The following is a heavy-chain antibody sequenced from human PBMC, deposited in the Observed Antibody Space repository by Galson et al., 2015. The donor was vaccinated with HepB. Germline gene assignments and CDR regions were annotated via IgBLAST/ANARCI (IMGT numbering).Heavy chain of an antibody. V-gene: IGHV3-21*01. CDR1: GITFTGYA. CDR3: TRGFPYYKNELNDY. D-gene: IGHD3-10*01. CDR2: ISSGGSYI. J-gene: IGHJ4*02. Sequence: SLRLSCAASGITFTGYAMNWVRQPPGRGLEWISSISSGGSYIYYADSGKGRFTISRDQARNSLFLQLNILRAEDTAVYYCTRGFPYYKNELNDYWGQGTLVTVSS.